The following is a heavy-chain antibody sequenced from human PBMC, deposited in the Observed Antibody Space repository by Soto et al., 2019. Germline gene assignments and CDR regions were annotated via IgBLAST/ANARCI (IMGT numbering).Heavy chain of an antibody. CDR1: GYTFTGYY. CDR2: INPNSGGT. D-gene: IGHD2-2*01. V-gene: IGHV1-2*04. J-gene: IGHJ3*02. Sequence: ASVKVSCKASGYTFTGYYMHCVRQAPGQGLEWMGWINPNSGGTNYAQKFQGWVTMTRDTSISTAYMELSRLRSDDTAVYYCAIQSRAYQLLSHGAFDIWGQGTMVTVSS. CDR3: AIQSRAYQLLSHGAFDI.